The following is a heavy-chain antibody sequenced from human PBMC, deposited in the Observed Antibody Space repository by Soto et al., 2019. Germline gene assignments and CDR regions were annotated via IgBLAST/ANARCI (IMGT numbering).Heavy chain of an antibody. CDR2: IYWNDDR. Sequence: QITLKESGPTLVHPTQTLTLTCTFSGFSLTTSGVGVGWIRQPPGRALEWVALIYWNDDRRFKPSLKSGFSITKATPINLVVLTLTNVDPVDTATYYCAHYCNDSTGFSRLFDYWGQGAPVTVSS. J-gene: IGHJ4*02. CDR1: GFSLTTSGVG. V-gene: IGHV2-5*01. D-gene: IGHD2-8*02. CDR3: AHYCNDSTGFSRLFDY.